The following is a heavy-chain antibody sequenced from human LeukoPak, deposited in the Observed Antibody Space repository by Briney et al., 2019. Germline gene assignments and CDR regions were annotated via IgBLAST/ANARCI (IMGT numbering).Heavy chain of an antibody. V-gene: IGHV2-70*01. CDR1: GFSLSTSGMC. CDR3: ARIRYYYDSSGAHPFDY. J-gene: IGHJ4*02. CDR2: IDWDDDK. D-gene: IGHD3-22*01. Sequence: SGPTLVNPTQTLTLTCTFSGFSLSTSGMCVSWIRQPPGKALEWLALIDWDDDKYYSTSLKTRLTISKDTSKNQVVLTMTNMDPVDTATYYCARIRYYYDSSGAHPFDYWGQGTLVTVSS.